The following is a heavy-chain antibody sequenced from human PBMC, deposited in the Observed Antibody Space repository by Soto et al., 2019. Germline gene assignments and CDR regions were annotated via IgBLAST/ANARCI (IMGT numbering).Heavy chain of an antibody. Sequence: EVYLVESGGGVVRPGGSLRLSCAASGFGFDEYGMSWVRQGPGKGLEWVSGINRHGDSTGYADSVKGRFTISRDNAKNFLYRQMNGLRAEDTAFYYCARDHRWGYEYGDYGDSWGQGTLVTVSS. CDR1: GFGFDEYG. D-gene: IGHD4-17*01. CDR2: INRHGDST. CDR3: ARDHRWGYEYGDYGDS. V-gene: IGHV3-20*04. J-gene: IGHJ4*02.